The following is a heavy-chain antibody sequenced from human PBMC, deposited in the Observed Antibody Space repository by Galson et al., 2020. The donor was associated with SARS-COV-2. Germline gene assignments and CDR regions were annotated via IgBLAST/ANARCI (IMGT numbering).Heavy chain of an antibody. Sequence: GGSLILSCAASGFTFSSYDMHWVRQATGKGLEWVSAIGTAGDTYYPGSVKGRFTISRENAKNSLYLQMNSLRAGDTAVYYCARATQEYSYGLVGVRYYYYMDVWGKGTTVTVSS. CDR3: ARATQEYSYGLVGVRYYYYMDV. D-gene: IGHD5-18*01. J-gene: IGHJ6*03. V-gene: IGHV3-13*01. CDR1: GFTFSSYD. CDR2: IGTAGDT.